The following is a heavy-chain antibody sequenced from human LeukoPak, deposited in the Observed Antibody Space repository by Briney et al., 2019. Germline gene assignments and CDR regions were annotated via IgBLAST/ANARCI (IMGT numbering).Heavy chain of an antibody. CDR2: ISYDGYDK. V-gene: IGHV3-30-3*01. J-gene: IGHJ4*02. CDR3: ARDFFPIADSTWYEIGY. D-gene: IGHD2-21*01. CDR1: RFTFNEYA. Sequence: GGSLRLSCAASRFTFNEYAMHWVRQTPCKGLEWVALISYDGYDKSYADSVRGRFTISRDNSKNTLNLQMDSLRSEDTAVYYCARDFFPIADSTWYEIGYWGQGTLVTVSS.